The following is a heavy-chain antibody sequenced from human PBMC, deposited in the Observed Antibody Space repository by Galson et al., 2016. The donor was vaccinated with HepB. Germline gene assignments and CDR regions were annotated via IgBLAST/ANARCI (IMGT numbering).Heavy chain of an antibody. CDR2: ISAYTGYT. CDR3: ATSTSSWINWFAP. D-gene: IGHD6-13*01. V-gene: IGHV1-18*01. Sequence: APGQGLEWMGWISAYTGYTNYAQELQGRVTMTTGTSTSTAYMELRSLRSDDTAVYYCATSTSSWINWFAPWGQGARVAVSS. J-gene: IGHJ5*02.